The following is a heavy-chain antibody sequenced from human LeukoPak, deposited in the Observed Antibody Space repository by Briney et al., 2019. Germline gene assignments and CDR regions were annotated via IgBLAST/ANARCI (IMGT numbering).Heavy chain of an antibody. J-gene: IGHJ4*02. D-gene: IGHD3-10*01. CDR1: GGSISSSSYY. CDR2: IYYSGST. CDR3: ARDGSGSYPKCYFDY. Sequence: NPSETLSLTCTVSGGSISSSSYYWGWIRQPPGKGLEWIGSIYYSGSTYYNPSLKSRVTISVDTSKNQFSLKLSSVTAADTAVYYCARDGSGSYPKCYFDYWGQGTLVTVSS. V-gene: IGHV4-39*07.